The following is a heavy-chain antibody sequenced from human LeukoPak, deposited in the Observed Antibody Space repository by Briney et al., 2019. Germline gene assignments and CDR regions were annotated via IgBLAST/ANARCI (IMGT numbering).Heavy chain of an antibody. Sequence: GASVKVSCKASGYTFTDYYMHWVRQAPGQGFEWMGWIIPNDGDTNYAQKFQGRVTMTRDTSISTAHMEVSRLRSDDTAVYYCARANFLYCSSTTCLFDYWGQGTLVTVSS. V-gene: IGHV1-2*02. CDR2: IIPNDGDT. J-gene: IGHJ4*02. D-gene: IGHD2-2*01. CDR3: ARANFLYCSSTTCLFDY. CDR1: GYTFTDYY.